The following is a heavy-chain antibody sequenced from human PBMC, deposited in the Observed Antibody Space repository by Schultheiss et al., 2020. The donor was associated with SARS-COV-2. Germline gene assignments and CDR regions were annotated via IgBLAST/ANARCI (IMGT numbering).Heavy chain of an antibody. Sequence: GGSLRLSCAASGFSFRSFAMHWVRQAPGKGLEWVANINEDERTRHYGDSVRGRFTISRDNAKNSLFLDMNYLRDDDTAVYYCARHWEWAWDFWGLGTQVTVSS. CDR2: INEDERTR. J-gene: IGHJ4*02. V-gene: IGHV3-7*03. CDR1: GFSFRSFA. D-gene: IGHD7-27*01. CDR3: ARHWEWAWDF.